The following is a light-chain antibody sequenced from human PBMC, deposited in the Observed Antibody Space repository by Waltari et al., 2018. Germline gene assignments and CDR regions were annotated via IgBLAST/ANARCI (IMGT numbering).Light chain of an antibody. CDR2: DVK. CDR1: SSDIGAYDF. J-gene: IGLJ2*01. V-gene: IGLV2-14*03. CDR3: SSFTTNTTRI. Sequence: QPALTQPASVSESHGQSLTISCTGTSSDIGAYDFVSWYQQHPGKAPKLLIYDVKTRPAVVSSRFSGSNFGNKAFLTISGLQAEDEADYYCSSFTTNTTRIFGGGTKLTVL.